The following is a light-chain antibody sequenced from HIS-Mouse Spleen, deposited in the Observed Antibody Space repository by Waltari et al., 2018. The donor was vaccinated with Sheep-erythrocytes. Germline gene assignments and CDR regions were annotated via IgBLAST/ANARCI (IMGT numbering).Light chain of an antibody. Sequence: AIRMTQSPSSFSASTGDRVTITCRASQGISSYLGWYQQKPGKAPKRLIYAASSLQSGVPSRFSGSGSGTEFTLTISSLQPEDFATYYCLQHNSYPHTFGQGTKLEIK. J-gene: IGKJ2*01. V-gene: IGKV1-8*01. CDR3: LQHNSYPHT. CDR1: QGISSY. CDR2: AAS.